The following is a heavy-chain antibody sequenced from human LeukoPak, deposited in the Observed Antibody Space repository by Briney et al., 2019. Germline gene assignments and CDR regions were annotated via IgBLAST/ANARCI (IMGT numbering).Heavy chain of an antibody. D-gene: IGHD1-26*01. CDR2: INHSGST. J-gene: IGHJ4*02. CDR1: GGSFSGYY. Sequence: SETLSLTCAVYGGSFSGYYWSWLRQPAGKGLEWIGEINHSGSTNYKPSLKSRVTISVDTSKNHFSLKLSSVTAADTAVYYCARGGSGSYDDYWGQGTLVTVSS. V-gene: IGHV4-34*01. CDR3: ARGGSGSYDDY.